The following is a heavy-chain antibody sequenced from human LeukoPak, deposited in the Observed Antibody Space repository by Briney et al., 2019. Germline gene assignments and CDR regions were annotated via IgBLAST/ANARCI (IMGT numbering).Heavy chain of an antibody. Sequence: GGSLRLSCAASGFTFSSYSMNWVRQAPGKGLEWVSSISSESNHILYSDSVKGRFTISRDNAKNSLYLQMNSLRADDTAVFYCASLYSSGWYWDFGAADADYMDVWGKGTTVTVSS. J-gene: IGHJ6*03. CDR3: ASLYSSGWYWDFGAADADYMDV. CDR2: ISSESNHI. CDR1: GFTFSSYS. D-gene: IGHD6-19*01. V-gene: IGHV3-21*01.